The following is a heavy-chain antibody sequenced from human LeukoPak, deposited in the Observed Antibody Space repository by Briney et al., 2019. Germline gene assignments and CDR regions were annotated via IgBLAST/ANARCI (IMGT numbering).Heavy chain of an antibody. J-gene: IGHJ3*02. CDR1: GYSFTSYW. Sequence: GESLKISCKGSGYSFTSYWIGWVRQMPGKGLEWMGIIYPGDSDTRYSPSFQGQVTISADKSISTAYLQWSSLKASDTAMYYCARRPWAYRYGHPTDAFDIWGQGTMVTVSS. CDR3: ARRPWAYRYGHPTDAFDI. V-gene: IGHV5-51*01. CDR2: IYPGDSDT. D-gene: IGHD5-18*01.